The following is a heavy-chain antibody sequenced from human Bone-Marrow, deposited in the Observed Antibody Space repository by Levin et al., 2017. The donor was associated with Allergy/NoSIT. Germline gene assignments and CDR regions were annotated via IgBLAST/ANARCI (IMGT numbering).Heavy chain of an antibody. J-gene: IGHJ4*02. CDR2: IYHSGST. Sequence: SETLSLTCTVSGYSISSGYYWGWIRQPPGKGLEWIGSIYHSGSTYYNPSLKSRVTISVDTSKNQFSLKLSSVTAADTAVYYCARDEDYYDSSGRLSFDYWGQGTLVTVSS. CDR3: ARDEDYYDSSGRLSFDY. D-gene: IGHD3-22*01. V-gene: IGHV4-38-2*02. CDR1: GYSISSGYY.